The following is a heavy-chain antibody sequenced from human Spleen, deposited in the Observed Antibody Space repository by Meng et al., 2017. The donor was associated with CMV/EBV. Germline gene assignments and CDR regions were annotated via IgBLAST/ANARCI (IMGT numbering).Heavy chain of an antibody. J-gene: IGHJ4*02. CDR2: ISSSSSYI. D-gene: IGHD3-10*01. Sequence: EVQLVESGGGLVKPGGSWRLSCAASGFTFSSYSMNWVRQAPGKGLEWVSSISSSSSYIYYADSVKGRFTISRDNAKNSLYLQMNSLRAEDTAVYYCARVGWFGEFPAYWGQGTLVTVSS. CDR3: ARVGWFGEFPAY. CDR1: GFTFSSYS. V-gene: IGHV3-21*01.